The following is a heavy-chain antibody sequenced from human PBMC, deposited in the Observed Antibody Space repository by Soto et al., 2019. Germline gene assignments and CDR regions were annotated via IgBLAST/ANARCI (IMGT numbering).Heavy chain of an antibody. J-gene: IGHJ4*02. V-gene: IGHV1-8*01. CDR2: MNPNSGNT. CDR1: GYTFTSYD. CDR3: ARVGYYYDSSGYYLSFDY. Sequence: QVQLVQSGAEVKKPGASVKVSCKASGYTFTSYDINWVRQATGQGLEWMGWMNPNSGNTGYAQKFQGRVTMTRNTSKRTGYMELSSVRSEDTAVYYCARVGYYYDSSGYYLSFDYWGQGTLVTVSS. D-gene: IGHD3-22*01.